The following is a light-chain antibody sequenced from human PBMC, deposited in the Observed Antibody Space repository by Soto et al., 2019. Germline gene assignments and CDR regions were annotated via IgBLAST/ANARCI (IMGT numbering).Light chain of an antibody. Sequence: EIVMTQSPATLSVSPGERATLSCRASQSVSSNLAWYQQKPGQAPRLLIYGASSRATGIPDRFSGSGSGTEFTLTISRLEPEDFAVYYCQQRSNWPPGYTFGQGTKVDIK. J-gene: IGKJ2*01. CDR2: GAS. CDR3: QQRSNWPPGYT. V-gene: IGKV3D-15*01. CDR1: QSVSSN.